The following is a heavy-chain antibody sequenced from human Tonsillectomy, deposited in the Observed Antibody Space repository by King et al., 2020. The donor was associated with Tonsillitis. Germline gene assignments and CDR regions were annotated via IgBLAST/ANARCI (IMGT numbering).Heavy chain of an antibody. Sequence: VQLVESGGGVVQPGRSLRLSCAVSGFDFNSHGMHWVRQAPGKGLEWVSVISYDGSNKYYGDSMKGRFTISRDNSKNTLYLQMNSLRAEDTAVYYCARAGYDSWSVDDYYMDVWGRGTTVIVSS. D-gene: IGHD3-3*01. CDR2: ISYDGSNK. CDR3: ARAGYDSWSVDDYYMDV. CDR1: GFDFNSHG. V-gene: IGHV3-30*03. J-gene: IGHJ6*03.